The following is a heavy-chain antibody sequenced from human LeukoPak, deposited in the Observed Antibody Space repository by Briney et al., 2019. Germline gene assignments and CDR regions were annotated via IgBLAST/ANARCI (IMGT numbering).Heavy chain of an antibody. CDR2: IYYSGST. J-gene: IGHJ5*02. CDR3: ARGLRFLEWFGNWFDP. V-gene: IGHV4-39*01. Sequence: SETLSLTCTVSGGSISSSNYYWGWIRQPPGKGLEWIGTIYYSGSTYYNPSLKSRVTISVDTSKNQFSLKLSSVTAADTAVYYCARGLRFLEWFGNWFDPWGQGTLVTVSS. CDR1: GGSISSSNYY. D-gene: IGHD3-3*01.